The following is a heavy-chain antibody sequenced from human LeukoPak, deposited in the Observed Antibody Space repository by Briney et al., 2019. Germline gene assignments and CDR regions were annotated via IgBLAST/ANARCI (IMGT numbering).Heavy chain of an antibody. CDR3: ATAGDW. CDR2: ISGDGGST. V-gene: IGHV3-43*02. Sequence: GGSLRLSCAASGFTFDDYAMHWVRQAPGKGLEWASLISGDGGSTYYADSVKGRFTISRDNSKNSLYLQMNSLRTEDTALYYCATAGDWWGQGTLVTVSS. J-gene: IGHJ4*02. D-gene: IGHD2-21*01. CDR1: GFTFDDYA.